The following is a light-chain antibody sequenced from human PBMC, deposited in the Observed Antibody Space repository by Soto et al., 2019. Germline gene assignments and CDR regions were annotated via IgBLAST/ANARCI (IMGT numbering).Light chain of an antibody. CDR3: QQYESTPPA. J-gene: IGKJ2*01. CDR1: QSVLYSSNNKNY. Sequence: DIVMTQSPDSLAVSLGERATINCKSSQSVLYSSNNKNYLAWYQQRPGQPPKLLIYWASTRESGVTDRFSGSGSGTDFTLTITSLQAEDVAVYECQQYESTPPAFGQGTKLEIK. CDR2: WAS. V-gene: IGKV4-1*01.